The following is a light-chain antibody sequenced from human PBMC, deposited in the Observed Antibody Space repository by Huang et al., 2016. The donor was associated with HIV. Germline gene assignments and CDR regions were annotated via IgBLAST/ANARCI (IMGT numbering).Light chain of an antibody. Sequence: EIVLTQSPATLSLSPGERATLSCRASQSVSSYLAWYQQKPGQAPRLLIDDASNRATGIQARFSGSGSGTDFTLTISSLEPEDFAVYYCQQRSNWAFGQGTRLEIK. V-gene: IGKV3-11*01. J-gene: IGKJ5*01. CDR2: DAS. CDR3: QQRSNWA. CDR1: QSVSSY.